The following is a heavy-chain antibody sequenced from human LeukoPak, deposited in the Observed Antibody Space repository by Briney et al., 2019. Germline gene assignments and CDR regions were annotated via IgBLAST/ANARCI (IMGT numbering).Heavy chain of an antibody. Sequence: SETLSLTCAVYGGSFSGYYWSWIRQPPGKGLEWIGEINHSGSTNYNPSLKSRVTISVDTSKNQFSLKLSSVTAADTAVYYCATRLAYCGGDCYSQPNFDYWGQGTLVTVSS. CDR2: INHSGST. J-gene: IGHJ4*02. D-gene: IGHD2-21*02. CDR3: ATRLAYCGGDCYSQPNFDY. V-gene: IGHV4-34*01. CDR1: GGSFSGYY.